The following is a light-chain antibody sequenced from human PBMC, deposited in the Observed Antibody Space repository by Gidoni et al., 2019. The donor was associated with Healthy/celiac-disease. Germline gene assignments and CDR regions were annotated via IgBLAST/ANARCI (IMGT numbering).Light chain of an antibody. CDR3: QRYGSSPTWT. V-gene: IGKV3-20*01. CDR1: QSVSSSY. CDR2: CAS. J-gene: IGKJ1*01. Sequence: EIVLTQSPGTLSLSPGERATLSCRASQSVSSSYLAWCQQKPGKAPRLLIYCASSRATGIPDRFSGSGSGTDFTLTISRLEPEDFAVYYCQRYGSSPTWTFGQGTKVEIK.